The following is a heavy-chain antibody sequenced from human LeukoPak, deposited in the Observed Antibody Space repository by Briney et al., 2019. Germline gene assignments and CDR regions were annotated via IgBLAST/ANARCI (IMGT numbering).Heavy chain of an antibody. CDR2: IYHSGST. CDR1: GGSTSSSNW. D-gene: IGHD6-13*01. J-gene: IGHJ4*02. CDR3: GRWRGAAAGVDY. V-gene: IGHV4-4*02. Sequence: SETLSLTCAVSGGSTSSSNWWSWVRQPPGKGLEWIGEIYHSGSTNYNPSLKSRVTISVDKSKNQFSLKLSSVTAADTAVYYCGRWRGAAAGVDYWGQGTLVTVSS.